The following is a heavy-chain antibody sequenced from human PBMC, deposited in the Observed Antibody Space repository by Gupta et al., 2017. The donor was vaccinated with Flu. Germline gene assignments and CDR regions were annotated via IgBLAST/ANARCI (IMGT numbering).Heavy chain of an antibody. CDR1: GDTFSSYA. Sequence: QVQLVQSGAEMKKPGSSVKVSCKASGDTFSSYAVNWVRQAPGQGLEWMGGIIPMFAVANYAQKFQGRVTITADESTSTAYMELSSLRVGDTAVYYCAREDYNSGWPWGQGTLVTVSS. CDR3: AREDYNSGWP. CDR2: IIPMFAVA. D-gene: IGHD5-12*01. V-gene: IGHV1-69*01. J-gene: IGHJ5*02.